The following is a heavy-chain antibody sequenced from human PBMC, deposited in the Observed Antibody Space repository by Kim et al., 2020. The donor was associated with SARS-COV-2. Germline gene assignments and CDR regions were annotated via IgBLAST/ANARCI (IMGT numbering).Heavy chain of an antibody. Sequence: ASVKVSCKASGYTFTSYGISWVRQAPGQGLEWLGWISAYNGNTNYAQKLQGRVTLTTDTSTSTAYMELRSLRSDDTAVYYCAMAHPFYDWYFDLWGRGTFVTVSS. CDR3: AMAHPFYDWYFDL. D-gene: IGHD2-2*01. CDR1: GYTFTSYG. J-gene: IGHJ2*01. V-gene: IGHV1-18*01. CDR2: ISAYNGNT.